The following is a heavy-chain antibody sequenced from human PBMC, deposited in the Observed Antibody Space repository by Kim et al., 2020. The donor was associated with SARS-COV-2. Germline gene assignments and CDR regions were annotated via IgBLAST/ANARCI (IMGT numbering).Heavy chain of an antibody. Sequence: SETLSLTCAVYGGSFSGYYWSWIRQPPGKGLEWIGEINHSGSTNYNPSLKSRVTISVDTSKNQFSLKLSSVTAADTAVYYCARGGLGYCSSTSCNGGHWFDPWGQGTLVTVSS. J-gene: IGHJ5*02. CDR3: ARGGLGYCSSTSCNGGHWFDP. CDR1: GGSFSGYY. D-gene: IGHD2-2*01. V-gene: IGHV4-34*01. CDR2: INHSGST.